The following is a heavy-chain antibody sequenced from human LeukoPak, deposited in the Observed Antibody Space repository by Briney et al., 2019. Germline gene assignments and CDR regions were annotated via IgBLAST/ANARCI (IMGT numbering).Heavy chain of an antibody. V-gene: IGHV6-1*01. Sequence: SQTLSLTCAISGDSVSSNSAAWNWIRQSPSRGLEWLGRTYYRSKWYNDYAVSVKSRIIINPDTSKNQFSLQLNSVTPDDTAVYYCARVGYSSGQYYFDYWGQGTLVTVSS. CDR2: TYYRSKWYN. J-gene: IGHJ4*02. CDR3: ARVGYSSGQYYFDY. CDR1: GDSVSSNSAA. D-gene: IGHD6-19*01.